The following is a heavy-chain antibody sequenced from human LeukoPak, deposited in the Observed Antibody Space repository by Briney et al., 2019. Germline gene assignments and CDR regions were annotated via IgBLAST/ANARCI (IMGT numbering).Heavy chain of an antibody. V-gene: IGHV3-23*01. CDR2: ISGTGGFTTST. CDR1: GFTFSNYA. CDR3: VKDRRCAGISALSWFDP. D-gene: IGHD6-13*01. Sequence: GGSLRLSCAASGFTFSNYAMTWVRQAPGKGLEWVSTISGTGGFTTSTYYADSVKGRFTISRDNSDNKLYLQMDGLRADDTAVYYCVKDRRCAGISALSWFDPWGQGTLVTVSS. J-gene: IGHJ5*02.